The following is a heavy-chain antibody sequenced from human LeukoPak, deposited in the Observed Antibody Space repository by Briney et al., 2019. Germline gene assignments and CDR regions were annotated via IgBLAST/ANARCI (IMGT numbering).Heavy chain of an antibody. V-gene: IGHV3-30*02. Sequence: PGGSLRPSCAASGFTFSSYGMHWVRQAPGKGLEWVAFIRYDGSNKYYADSVKGRFTISRDNSKNTLYLQMNSLRAEDTAVYYCAKDQVGATMYFDYWGQGTLVTVSS. CDR2: IRYDGSNK. CDR3: AKDQVGATMYFDY. J-gene: IGHJ4*02. D-gene: IGHD1-26*01. CDR1: GFTFSSYG.